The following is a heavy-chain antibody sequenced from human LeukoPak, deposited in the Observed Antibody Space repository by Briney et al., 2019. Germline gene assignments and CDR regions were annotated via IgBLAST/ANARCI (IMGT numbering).Heavy chain of an antibody. CDR1: GFSVSSNF. CDR2: IYSGGTT. Sequence: GGSLRLSCAASGFSVSSNFMSWVRQAPGKGLEWVSVIYSGGTTYYADSVKGRFTISRDNSKNTLYLQMNSLRAEDTAVYYCAKGFDSSGYSTNDYWGQGTLVTVSS. V-gene: IGHV3-53*01. J-gene: IGHJ4*02. CDR3: AKGFDSSGYSTNDY. D-gene: IGHD3-22*01.